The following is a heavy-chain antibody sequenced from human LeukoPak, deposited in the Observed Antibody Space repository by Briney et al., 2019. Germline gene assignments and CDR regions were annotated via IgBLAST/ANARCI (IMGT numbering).Heavy chain of an antibody. V-gene: IGHV4-34*01. D-gene: IGHD3-10*01. CDR1: GGSFSGYY. Sequence: SETLSLTCAVYGGSFSGYYWSWIRQPPGKGLEWIGEINHSGSTNYNPSLKSRVTISVDTSKNQFSLKLSSVTAADTAVYYCATLRGYYGSGSYYYYYYMDVWGKGTTVTVSS. CDR2: INHSGST. J-gene: IGHJ6*03. CDR3: ATLRGYYGSGSYYYYYYMDV.